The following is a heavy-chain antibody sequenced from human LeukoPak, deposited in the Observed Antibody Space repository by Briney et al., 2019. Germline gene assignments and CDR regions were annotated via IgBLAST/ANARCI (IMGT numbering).Heavy chain of an antibody. Sequence: PGGSLRLSCAASGFTFSRYWMHWVRQAPGKGLVWVSRINSDGSSTSYADSVKGRFTISRDNAKNTLYLQMNSLRAEDTAVYYCARDPTNPYCSGGSCYSNWFDPWGQGTLVTVSS. J-gene: IGHJ5*02. V-gene: IGHV3-74*01. CDR1: GFTFSRYW. CDR3: ARDPTNPYCSGGSCYSNWFDP. D-gene: IGHD2-15*01. CDR2: INSDGSST.